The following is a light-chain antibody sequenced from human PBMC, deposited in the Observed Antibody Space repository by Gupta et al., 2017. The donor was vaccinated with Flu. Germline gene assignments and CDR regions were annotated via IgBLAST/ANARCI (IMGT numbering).Light chain of an antibody. CDR2: KDS. J-gene: IGLJ1*01. CDR1: ALSKQY. V-gene: IGLV3-25*02. CDR3: QSAGNSVIGV. Sequence: SYELTQPTSVSLSPGQTARTTCSADALSKQYVYWYQQKPGQEPVLMMSKDSERPSGIPERFSGSSSGTTFTLTISGVQAEDEADYYCQSAGNSVIGVFGTGTKVTVL.